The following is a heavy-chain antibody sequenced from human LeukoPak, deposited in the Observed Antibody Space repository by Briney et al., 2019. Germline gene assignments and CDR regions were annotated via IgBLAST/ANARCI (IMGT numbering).Heavy chain of an antibody. CDR3: ARGDGYNFFDY. Sequence: GGSLRLSCAVSGFSVTNNYMSWVRQAPGQGLEWVSVFYVGGATYYAASVKGRFTISREKSENTLYLQMKSLRAEDTAVYYSARGDGYNFFDYWGEGILVTVSS. J-gene: IGHJ4*02. V-gene: IGHV3-53*01. CDR2: FYVGGAT. CDR1: GFSVTNNY. D-gene: IGHD5-24*01.